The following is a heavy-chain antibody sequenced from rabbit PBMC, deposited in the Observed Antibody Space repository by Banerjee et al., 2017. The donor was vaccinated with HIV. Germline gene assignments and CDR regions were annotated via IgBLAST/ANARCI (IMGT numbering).Heavy chain of an antibody. CDR3: ARYSHDYGVALDL. Sequence: QEQLGESGGGLVQPEGSLTLTCKASGFDFSSNAMCWVRQAPGKGLEWIGCINTSSGNTVYASWAKGRFTISKTSSTTVPLQMTSLTAADTATYFCARYSHDYGVALDLRGQGTLVTVS. CDR2: INTSSGNT. D-gene: IGHD2-1*01. CDR1: GFDFSSNA. V-gene: IGHV1S45*01. J-gene: IGHJ3*01.